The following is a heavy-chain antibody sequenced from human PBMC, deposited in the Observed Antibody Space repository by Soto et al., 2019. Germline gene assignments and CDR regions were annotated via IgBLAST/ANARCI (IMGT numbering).Heavy chain of an antibody. J-gene: IGHJ5*01. CDR2: RYYSGST. Sequence: SETLSLTCTVSGGSMSSCYWTWIRQSPGKGLEWIGYRYYSGSTNYNPSLKSRVTISLDTSKNQFSLKLTSVTSADTAVYYCAGGAQYYDVLSGYLNWFDSWGQGTLVTVSS. D-gene: IGHD3-3*01. CDR1: GGSMSSCY. V-gene: IGHV4-59*01. CDR3: AGGAQYYDVLSGYLNWFDS.